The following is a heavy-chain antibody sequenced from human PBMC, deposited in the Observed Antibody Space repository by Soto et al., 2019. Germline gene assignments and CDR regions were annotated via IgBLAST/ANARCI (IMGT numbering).Heavy chain of an antibody. D-gene: IGHD3-10*01. V-gene: IGHV1-8*01. CDR2: INPNSGNI. CDR1: GNTFTRYD. Sequence: QVQLVQSGAEVKKPGASVKVSCKASGNTFTRYDINWVRQATGHGLERMGWINPNSGNIGYAQKFEGRVTMTRDTAIRTAYMEVSRLRSDDTAVYYCARGGASGSYYLLDYWGQGTLVTVSS. J-gene: IGHJ4*02. CDR3: ARGGASGSYYLLDY.